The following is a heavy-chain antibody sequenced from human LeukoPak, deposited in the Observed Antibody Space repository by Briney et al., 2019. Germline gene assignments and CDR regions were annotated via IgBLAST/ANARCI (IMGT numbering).Heavy chain of an antibody. CDR1: GGTFSSYA. CDR2: IIPILGIA. D-gene: IGHD3-10*01. J-gene: IGHJ5*02. CDR3: ARLRDPYGSGSYSDNWFDP. V-gene: IGHV1-69*04. Sequence: ASVKVSCKASGGTFSSYAISWVRQAPGQGLAWMGRIIPILGIANYAQKFQGRVTITADKSTSTAYMELSSLRSEDTAVYYCARLRDPYGSGSYSDNWFDPWGQGTLVTVSS.